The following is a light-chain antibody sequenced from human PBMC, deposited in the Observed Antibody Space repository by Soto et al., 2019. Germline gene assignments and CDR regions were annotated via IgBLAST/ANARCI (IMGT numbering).Light chain of an antibody. Sequence: DIQMTQSPSSLSASVGDTVTITCRASQGISNYLAWYQQKPGQVPNLLIYAASTLQSGVPSRFSGSGSGTAFTLTISRLRPEDVATYYCQKYNNAPRTFGQGTKVEI. CDR3: QKYNNAPRT. J-gene: IGKJ1*01. CDR1: QGISNY. CDR2: AAS. V-gene: IGKV1-27*01.